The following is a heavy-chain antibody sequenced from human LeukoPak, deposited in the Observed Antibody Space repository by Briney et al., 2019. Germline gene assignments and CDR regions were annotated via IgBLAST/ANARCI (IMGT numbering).Heavy chain of an antibody. D-gene: IGHD3-22*01. CDR3: AKDNRDYYDSSVLGY. V-gene: IGHV3-30*18. CDR1: GFTFSSYG. J-gene: IGHJ4*02. CDR2: ISYDGSNK. Sequence: PGGSLRLSCAASGFTFSSYGMHWVRQAPGKGLEWVAVISYDGSNKYYADSVKGRFTISRDNSKNTLYLQMNSLRAEDTAVYYCAKDNRDYYDSSVLGYWGQGTLVTVSS.